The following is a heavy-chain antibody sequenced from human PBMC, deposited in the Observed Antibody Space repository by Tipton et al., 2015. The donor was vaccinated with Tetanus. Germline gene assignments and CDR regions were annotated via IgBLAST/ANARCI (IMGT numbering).Heavy chain of an antibody. D-gene: IGHD3-3*02. Sequence: TLSLTCSVSGDSINSGDYYWSWIRQPPGKGLEWIGYIYYSGSTYYNPSLKSRVTISIDTSKNQFSLRLSSVTAADTAVYYCSSSPGNHYVAFFDYWGRGTLVTVS. CDR3: SSSPGNHYVAFFDY. CDR1: GDSINSGDYY. J-gene: IGHJ4*02. CDR2: IYYSGST. V-gene: IGHV4-30-4*01.